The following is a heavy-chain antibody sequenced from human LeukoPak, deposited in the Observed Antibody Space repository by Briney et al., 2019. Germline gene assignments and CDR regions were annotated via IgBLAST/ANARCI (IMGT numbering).Heavy chain of an antibody. D-gene: IGHD3-22*01. V-gene: IGHV3-23*01. CDR1: GFPFSSYA. J-gene: IGHJ4*02. Sequence: GGSLRLSCAASGFPFSSYAMSWVRQAPGKGLEWVSAISGSGGSTYYADSVKGRFTISRDNSKNTLYLQMNSLRAEDTAVYYCAKGTRYDSSGFHPTLDYWGQGTLVTVSS. CDR3: AKGTRYDSSGFHPTLDY. CDR2: ISGSGGST.